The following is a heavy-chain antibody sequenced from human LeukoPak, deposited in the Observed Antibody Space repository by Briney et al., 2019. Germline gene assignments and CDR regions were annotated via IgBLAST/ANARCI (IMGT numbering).Heavy chain of an antibody. CDR3: AREAPLRYFDREPMDGMDV. V-gene: IGHV1-18*01. D-gene: IGHD3-9*01. CDR2: ISAYNGNI. CDR1: GYTFTSYG. Sequence: ASVKVSCKASGYTFTSYGISWVRQAPGQGLEWMGWISAYNGNINYAQKLQGRVTMTTDTSTSTAYMELRSLRSDDTAVYYCAREAPLRYFDREPMDGMDVWGQGTTVTVSS. J-gene: IGHJ6*02.